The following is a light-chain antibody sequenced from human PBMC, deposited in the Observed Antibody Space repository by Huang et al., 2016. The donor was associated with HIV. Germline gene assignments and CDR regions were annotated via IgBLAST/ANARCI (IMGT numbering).Light chain of an antibody. J-gene: IGKJ2*01. CDR2: GAS. CDR3: QQYNNWLGT. Sequence: EIVMTQSPATLSVSPGERATLSCRASQSVSSNLAWYQQKPGQAPRLLIYGASTRATGIPARVRGSGSGTEFTLTISSLQSEDFAVYYCQQYNNWLGTFGQGTKLEIK. V-gene: IGKV3-15*01. CDR1: QSVSSN.